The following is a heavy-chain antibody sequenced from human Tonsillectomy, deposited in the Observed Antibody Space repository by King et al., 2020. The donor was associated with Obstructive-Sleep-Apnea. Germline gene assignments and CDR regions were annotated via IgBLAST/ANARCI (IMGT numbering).Heavy chain of an antibody. D-gene: IGHD5-18*01. CDR1: GYTFTSYG. V-gene: IGHV1-18*01. J-gene: IGHJ6*02. Sequence: VQLVESGAEVKKPGASVKVSCKASGYTFTSYGISWVRQAPGQGLEWMGWISAYNGNTNYAQKLQGRVTMTTDTSTSTAYMELRSLRSDDTAVYYCARDRALGGYSYGNTPYYYYYGMDVWGQGTTVTVSS. CDR2: ISAYNGNT. CDR3: ARDRALGGYSYGNTPYYYYYGMDV.